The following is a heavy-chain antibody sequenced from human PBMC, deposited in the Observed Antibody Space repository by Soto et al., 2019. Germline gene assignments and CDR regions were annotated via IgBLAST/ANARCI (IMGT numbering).Heavy chain of an antibody. V-gene: IGHV3-33*08. D-gene: IGHD6-13*01. Sequence: GGSLRLSCAASGFTFSSYWMSWVRQAPGKGLEWVAVIWYDGRNKYYADSVKGRFTISRDNAKNSLYLQMNSLRAEDTAVYYCARPRKAAAGTDAFDIWGQGTMVTVSS. CDR3: ARPRKAAAGTDAFDI. CDR2: IWYDGRNK. J-gene: IGHJ3*02. CDR1: GFTFSSYW.